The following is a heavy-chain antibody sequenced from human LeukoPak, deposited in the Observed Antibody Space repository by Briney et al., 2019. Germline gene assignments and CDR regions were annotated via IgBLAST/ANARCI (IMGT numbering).Heavy chain of an antibody. Sequence: SETLSLTCTVSGGSITSGNSYWHWIRQPAGKGLEWIGHIYASGSTSYNPSLRSRVTILLDTSRNQFSLKLTSVTAADTAVYYCARGGNWNSYYFNYWGQGTLVTVSS. CDR2: IYASGST. D-gene: IGHD1-1*01. V-gene: IGHV4-61*09. J-gene: IGHJ4*02. CDR1: GGSITSGNSY. CDR3: ARGGNWNSYYFNY.